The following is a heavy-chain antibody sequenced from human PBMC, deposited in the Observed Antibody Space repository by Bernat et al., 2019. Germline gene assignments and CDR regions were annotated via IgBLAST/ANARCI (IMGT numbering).Heavy chain of an antibody. CDR3: ARGGGYNNYVSPFDY. CDR2: ISYDESKK. Sequence: QVQLVESGGGVVQPGRSLRLSCAASGFTFTNYCMHWVRQAPGKGLEWVAVISYDESKKYYTDSVKGRCTISRDNSKNTVFLQMNSLSAEDTAVYYCARGGGYNNYVSPFDYWGRGALVTVSS. CDR1: GFTFTNYC. D-gene: IGHD4-11*01. V-gene: IGHV3-30*10. J-gene: IGHJ4*02.